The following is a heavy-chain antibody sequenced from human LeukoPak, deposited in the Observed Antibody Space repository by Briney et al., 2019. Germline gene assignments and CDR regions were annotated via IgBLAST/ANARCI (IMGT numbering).Heavy chain of an antibody. J-gene: IGHJ4*02. V-gene: IGHV3-23*01. CDR2: ISATGGGT. Sequence: GGSLRLSCAASGFTFSTYAMSWVRQAPGKGLDWVSTISATGGGTVYADSVKGRFTISKDNSRNTLLLQMNSLTADDAAVYYCANDRDTLPSRISSFDNWGRGILVTVSS. D-gene: IGHD3-3*02. CDR3: ANDRDTLPSRISSFDN. CDR1: GFTFSTYA.